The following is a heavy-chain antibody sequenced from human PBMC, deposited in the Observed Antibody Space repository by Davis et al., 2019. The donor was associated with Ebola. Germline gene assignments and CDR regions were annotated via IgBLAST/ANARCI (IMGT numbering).Heavy chain of an antibody. CDR2: ISGSGGGT. CDR3: AKDDDYGGY. D-gene: IGHD4-17*01. J-gene: IGHJ4*02. CDR1: GFTFRSYW. Sequence: GESLKISCAASGFTFRSYWMSWVRQAPEKGLEWVSAISGSGGGTHYADSVKGRFTISRDNAKNSLYLQMNSLRLDDTALYYCAKDDDYGGYWGQGTLVSVSS. V-gene: IGHV3-23*01.